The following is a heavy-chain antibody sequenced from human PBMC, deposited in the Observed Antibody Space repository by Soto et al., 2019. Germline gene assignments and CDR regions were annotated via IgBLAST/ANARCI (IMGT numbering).Heavy chain of an antibody. CDR1: GGTFSSYA. Sequence: QVQLVQSGAEVKKPGSSVKVSCKASGGTFSSYAISWVRQAPGQGLEWMGGIIPIFGTANYAQKFQGRVTITADESTSTAYMELSSLRSEDTAVYYCVRDGAAAGPPDNWFDPWGHGTLVTVSS. D-gene: IGHD6-13*01. CDR3: VRDGAAAGPPDNWFDP. V-gene: IGHV1-69*01. CDR2: IIPIFGTA. J-gene: IGHJ5*02.